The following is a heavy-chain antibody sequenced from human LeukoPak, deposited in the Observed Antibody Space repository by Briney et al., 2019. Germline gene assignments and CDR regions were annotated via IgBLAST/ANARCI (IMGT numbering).Heavy chain of an antibody. V-gene: IGHV4-59*01. J-gene: IGHJ6*02. CDR1: GGSISRYY. Sequence: SETLSLTCTVSGGSISRYYWSWIRQPPGKRLEWIGSIYYSGTTNYNPSLKSRVTISTDTSKNQLSLKLSSVTAADTAVYYCARAGGYSYYYGMDVWGQGTMVIVSS. CDR2: IYYSGTT. D-gene: IGHD5-18*01. CDR3: ARAGGYSYYYGMDV.